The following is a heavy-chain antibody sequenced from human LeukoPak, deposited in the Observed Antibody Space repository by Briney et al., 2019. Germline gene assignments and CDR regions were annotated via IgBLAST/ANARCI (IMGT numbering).Heavy chain of an antibody. CDR3: ARSGAAVAGFDY. J-gene: IGHJ4*02. V-gene: IGHV3-30-3*01. CDR2: ISYDGSKK. D-gene: IGHD6-19*01. Sequence: GGSLRLSCAASGFTFSTYHMHWVRQAPGRGLEWVSLISYDGSKKYYADSVKGRLTISRDNSKNTVYLQMNSLRPEDTAVNYCARSGAAVAGFDYWGQGTLVTVSS. CDR1: GFTFSTYH.